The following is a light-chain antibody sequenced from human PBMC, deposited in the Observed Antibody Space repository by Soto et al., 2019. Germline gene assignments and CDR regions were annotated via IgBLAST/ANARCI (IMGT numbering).Light chain of an antibody. CDR2: GAS. Sequence: EFVLTQSPGTLSLSPGERATLSCRASQSFGSTSLAWYQQKPGQSPRHLIYGASSRATGIPDRFSGSGSGTDFTLTISRLEPEDLAVYYCQQYGSSPSGRFGQGTKVEI. CDR3: QQYGSSPSGR. CDR1: QSFGSTS. V-gene: IGKV3-20*01. J-gene: IGKJ1*01.